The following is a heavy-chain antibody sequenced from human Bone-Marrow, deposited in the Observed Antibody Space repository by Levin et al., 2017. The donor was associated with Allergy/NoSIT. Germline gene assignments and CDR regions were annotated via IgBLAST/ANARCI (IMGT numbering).Heavy chain of an antibody. J-gene: IGHJ4*02. CDR1: GFIFTNAW. V-gene: IGHV3-15*01. CDR3: ATEGTPKYSDFWSAYFGY. D-gene: IGHD3-3*01. CDR2: IKSKTDGGTT. Sequence: GESLKISCAASGFIFTNAWMSWVRQAPGKGLEWVGRIKSKTDGGTTDYAAPVKGRFTISREDSKNTLYLQMNSLKTEDTAVYYCATEGTPKYSDFWSAYFGYWGQGTLVTVSS.